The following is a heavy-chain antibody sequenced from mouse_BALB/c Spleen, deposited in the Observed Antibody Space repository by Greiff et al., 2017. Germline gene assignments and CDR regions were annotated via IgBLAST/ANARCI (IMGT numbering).Heavy chain of an antibody. CDR3: ANIRITTYGGDLDV. J-gene: IGHJ1*01. CDR1: GYTFTSYW. Sequence: VQLQQSGAELAKPGASVKMSCKASGYTFTSYWMHWVKQRPGQGLEWIGYINPSTGYTEYNQKFKDKATLTADKSSSRAYMQLSSLTSEDSAVYYCANIRITTYGGDLDVWGAGTTVTVSS. V-gene: IGHV1-7*01. D-gene: IGHD2-4*01. CDR2: INPSTGYT.